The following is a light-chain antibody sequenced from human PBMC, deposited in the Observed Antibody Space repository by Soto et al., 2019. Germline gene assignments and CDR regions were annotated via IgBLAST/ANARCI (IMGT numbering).Light chain of an antibody. CDR2: DNN. CDR3: ATWDGSLPAEV. J-gene: IGLJ2*01. Sequence: QSVLTQPPSVSVAPGQKVTISCSGSSSNIGNNYVSWYQQLPGTAPKLLIYDNNKRPSGIPDRFSGSKSGTSGTLDITGLQTGDEADYYCATWDGSLPAEVFGGGIKLTVL. V-gene: IGLV1-51*01. CDR1: SSNIGNNY.